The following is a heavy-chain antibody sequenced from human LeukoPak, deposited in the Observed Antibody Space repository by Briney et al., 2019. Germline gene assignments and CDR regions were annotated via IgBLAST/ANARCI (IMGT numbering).Heavy chain of an antibody. J-gene: IGHJ4*02. CDR3: ARDRYSFGELSEVDY. Sequence: GGSLRLSCAASGFTFDNYGINWVRQAPGKGLEWVSRIHWNGGRTGYADSVKGRFTISRDNAKNSLYLQMNSLRAEDTAVYYCARDRYSFGELSEVDYWGQGTLVTVSS. V-gene: IGHV3-20*04. D-gene: IGHD3-10*01. CDR2: IHWNGGRT. CDR1: GFTFDNYG.